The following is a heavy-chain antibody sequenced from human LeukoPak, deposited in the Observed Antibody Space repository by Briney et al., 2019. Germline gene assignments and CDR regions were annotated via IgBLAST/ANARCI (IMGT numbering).Heavy chain of an antibody. Sequence: PGGSLRLSCAASGFTFSSYSMNWVRQAPGKGLEWVSSISSSSSYIYYADSVKGRFTISRDNAKNSPYLQMNSLRAEDTAVYYCARTYCRGGSCYSGDAFDIWGQGTMVTVSS. CDR2: ISSSSSYI. V-gene: IGHV3-21*01. CDR3: ARTYCRGGSCYSGDAFDI. J-gene: IGHJ3*02. CDR1: GFTFSSYS. D-gene: IGHD2-15*01.